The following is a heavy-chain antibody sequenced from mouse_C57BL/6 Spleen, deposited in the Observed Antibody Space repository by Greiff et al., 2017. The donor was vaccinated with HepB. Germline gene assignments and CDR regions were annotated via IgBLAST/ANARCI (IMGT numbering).Heavy chain of an antibody. CDR3: ARRGDGYYFYWYFDV. J-gene: IGHJ1*03. D-gene: IGHD2-3*01. CDR1: GFTFSDYG. Sequence: EVMLVESGGGLVQPGGSLKLSCAASGFTFSDYGMAWVRQAPRKGPEWVAFISNLAYSIYYADTVTGRFTISRENAKNTLYLEMSSLRSEDTAMYYCARRGDGYYFYWYFDVWGTGTTVTVSS. V-gene: IGHV5-15*04. CDR2: ISNLAYSI.